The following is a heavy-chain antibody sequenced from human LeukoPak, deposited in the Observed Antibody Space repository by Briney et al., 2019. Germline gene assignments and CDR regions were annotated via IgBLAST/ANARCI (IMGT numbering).Heavy chain of an antibody. V-gene: IGHV4-59*01. CDR3: ARFGGPHAFDI. Sequence: PSETLSLTCTVSGGSISNYYWSWIRQPPGKGLEWIAYINYSGSTNYNPSLKSRVTISVDTSKNHFSLTLSSVTAADTAVYYCARFGGPHAFDIWGQGTMVTISS. CDR1: GGSISNYY. J-gene: IGHJ3*02. CDR2: INYSGST. D-gene: IGHD3-3*01.